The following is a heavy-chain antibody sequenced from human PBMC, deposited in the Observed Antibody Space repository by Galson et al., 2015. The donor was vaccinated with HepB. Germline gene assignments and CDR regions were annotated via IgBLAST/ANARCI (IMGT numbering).Heavy chain of an antibody. CDR2: ISSSSSTI. CDR3: AKWSGSYPLEYGMDF. D-gene: IGHD1-26*01. J-gene: IGHJ6*02. CDR1: GFTFSSYS. V-gene: IGHV3-48*01. Sequence: SLRLSCAASGFTFSSYSMNWVRQAPGKGPEWVSYISSSSSTIYYADSVKGRFTISRDNSKNTLYLQMNGLIAEDAALYYCAKWSGSYPLEYGMDFWGHGTTVTVSS.